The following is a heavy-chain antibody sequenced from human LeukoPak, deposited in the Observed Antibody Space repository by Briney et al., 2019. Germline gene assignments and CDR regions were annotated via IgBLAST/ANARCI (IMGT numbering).Heavy chain of an antibody. CDR3: AKDTISAMIVVVGM. CDR2: ISGSGGST. CDR1: GFTFSSYA. D-gene: IGHD3-22*01. J-gene: IGHJ4*02. V-gene: IGHV3-23*01. Sequence: GGSLRLSCAASGFTFSSYAMHWVRQAPGKGLEWVSAISGSGGSTYYADSVKGRFTISRDNSKNTLYLQMNSLRAEDTAVYYCAKDTISAMIVVVGMWGQGTLVTVSS.